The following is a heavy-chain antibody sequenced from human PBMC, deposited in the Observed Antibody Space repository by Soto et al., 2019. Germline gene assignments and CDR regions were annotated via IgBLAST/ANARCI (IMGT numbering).Heavy chain of an antibody. D-gene: IGHD1-26*01. CDR3: AKDVGAGLRAPLDY. CDR1: GFTFDDYA. Sequence: PGGSLRLSCAASGFTFDDYAMHWVRQAPGKGLEWVSGISWNSGSIGYADSVKGRFTISRDNAKNSLYLQMNSLRAEDTALYYCAKDVGAGLRAPLDYWGQGTLVTVSS. J-gene: IGHJ4*02. V-gene: IGHV3-9*01. CDR2: ISWNSGSI.